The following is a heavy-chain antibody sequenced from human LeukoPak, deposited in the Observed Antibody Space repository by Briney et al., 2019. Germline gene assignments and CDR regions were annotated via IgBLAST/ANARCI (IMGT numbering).Heavy chain of an antibody. Sequence: SHTLSLTCAISGDSVSSNSAAWNWIRQSPSRGLEWLGRTYYRSKWYNDYAVSVKSRITINPDTSKNQFSLQLNSVTPEDTAVYYCARDQSWDWNPRHYYYYMDVWGKGTTVTVSS. CDR3: ARDQSWDWNPRHYYYYMDV. CDR2: TYYRSKWYN. CDR1: GDSVSSNSAA. D-gene: IGHD1-1*01. J-gene: IGHJ6*03. V-gene: IGHV6-1*01.